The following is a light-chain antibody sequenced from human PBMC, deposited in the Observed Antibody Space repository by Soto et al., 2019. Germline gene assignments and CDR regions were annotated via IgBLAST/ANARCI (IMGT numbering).Light chain of an antibody. V-gene: IGLV4-69*01. Sequence: QPVLTQSPSASASLGASVKLTCTLSSGHSSYAIVWHQQQPEKGPRFLMNLNSDGSHSKGDGIPDRFSGSSSGAERYLTISSLQSEDEADYYCQTWGTGAHVVFGGGTKVTVL. CDR1: SGHSSYA. CDR2: LNSDGSH. J-gene: IGLJ2*01. CDR3: QTWGTGAHVV.